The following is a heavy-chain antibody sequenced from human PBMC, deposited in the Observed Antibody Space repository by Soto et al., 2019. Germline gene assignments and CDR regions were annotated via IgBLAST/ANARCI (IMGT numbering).Heavy chain of an antibody. J-gene: IGHJ5*02. CDR2: IYYSGST. V-gene: IGHV4-59*01. CDR1: GGSISNYY. D-gene: IGHD6-19*01. Sequence: SETLSLTCTVSGGSISNYYWSWIRQPPGKGLECIGYIYYSGSTNYNPSLKSRVIISVDTSKNQFSLKLSSVTAADTAVYYCARGGIAVAGRSWFDPWGQGTLVTVSS. CDR3: ARGGIAVAGRSWFDP.